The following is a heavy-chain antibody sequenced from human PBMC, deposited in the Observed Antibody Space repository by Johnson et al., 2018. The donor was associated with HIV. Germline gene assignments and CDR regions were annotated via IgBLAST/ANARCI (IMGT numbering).Heavy chain of an antibody. Sequence: VQLVESGGGLVQPGGSLRLSCAASGFTVTTKYMSWVRQAPGKGLEWVSVIYSGGSTYYADSVKGRFTISRDNAKNSLNLQMNSLRAEDTAVYYCARGYSYEWRGELDAFDIWGQGTMVTVSS. J-gene: IGHJ3*02. D-gene: IGHD5-18*01. CDR1: GFTVTTKY. CDR3: ARGYSYEWRGELDAFDI. V-gene: IGHV3-66*01. CDR2: IYSGGST.